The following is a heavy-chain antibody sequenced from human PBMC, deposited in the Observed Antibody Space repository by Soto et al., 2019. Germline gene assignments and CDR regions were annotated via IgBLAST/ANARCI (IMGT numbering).Heavy chain of an antibody. CDR2: ISYDGSNK. CDR1: GFTFSSYA. V-gene: IGHV3-30-3*01. J-gene: IGHJ4*02. CDR3: ARGGYYYDSSGYYSN. D-gene: IGHD3-22*01. Sequence: QVQLVESGGGVVQPGRSLRLSCAASGFTFSSYAMHWVRQAPGKGLEWVAVISYDGSNKYYADSVKGRFTISRDNSKNTLYLQMNSLRAEDTAVYYCARGGYYYDSSGYYSNWGQGTLVTVSS.